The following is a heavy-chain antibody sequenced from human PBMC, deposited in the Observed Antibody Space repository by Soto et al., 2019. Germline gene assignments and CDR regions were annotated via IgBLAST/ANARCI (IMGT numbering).Heavy chain of an antibody. CDR2: ISWNSGSI. V-gene: IGHV3-9*01. Sequence: EVQLVESGGGLVQPGRSLRLSCAASGFTFDDYAMHWVRQAPGKGLEWVSGISWNSGSIGYADSVKGRFTISRDNAKNSLYLQMNSLRAEDTALYYCAKDIRAILTGYYWGAFDIWGQGTMVTVSS. D-gene: IGHD3-9*01. J-gene: IGHJ3*02. CDR3: AKDIRAILTGYYWGAFDI. CDR1: GFTFDDYA.